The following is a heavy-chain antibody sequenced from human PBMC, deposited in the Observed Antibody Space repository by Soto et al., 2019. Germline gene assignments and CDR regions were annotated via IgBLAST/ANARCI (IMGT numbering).Heavy chain of an antibody. CDR3: ARGSSVAFDY. CDR1: GYTFTDYY. Sequence: QVQLVQSGAEVKKPGASVKVSCKASGYTFTDYYLHWVRQAPGQGLEWMGFINPSGGSTTYLQKFQGRVTMTRDTSTGTVYMDLSSLTSEDTAVYYCARGSSVAFDYWSQGTLVTVSS. J-gene: IGHJ4*02. D-gene: IGHD2-21*01. V-gene: IGHV1-46*01. CDR2: INPSGGST.